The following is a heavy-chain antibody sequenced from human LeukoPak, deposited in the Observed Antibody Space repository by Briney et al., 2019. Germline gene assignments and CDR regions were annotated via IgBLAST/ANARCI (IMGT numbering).Heavy chain of an antibody. CDR3: AREGVGFRPLDY. D-gene: IGHD3-10*01. Sequence: SETLSLTCTVSGGSISSYYWSWIRRPAGKGLEWIGRFSTSGSTNYNPSLKSRVTMSVDTSKNQFSLRLSSVTAADTAVYYCAREGVGFRPLDYWGQGTLVTVSS. V-gene: IGHV4-4*07. J-gene: IGHJ4*02. CDR1: GGSISSYY. CDR2: FSTSGST.